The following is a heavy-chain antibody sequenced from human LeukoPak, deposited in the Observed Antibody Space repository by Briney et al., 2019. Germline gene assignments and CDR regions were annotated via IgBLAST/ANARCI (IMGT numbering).Heavy chain of an antibody. V-gene: IGHV1-18*01. J-gene: IGHJ4*02. Sequence: GASVKVSCTASGYTFTSYGISWVRQAPGQGLEWMGWISAYNGNTNYAQKLQGRVTMTTDTSTSTAYMELRSLRSDDTAVYYCARGDTTYYYDSSGYFDYWGQGTLVTVSS. CDR1: GYTFTSYG. CDR2: ISAYNGNT. CDR3: ARGDTTYYYDSSGYFDY. D-gene: IGHD3-22*01.